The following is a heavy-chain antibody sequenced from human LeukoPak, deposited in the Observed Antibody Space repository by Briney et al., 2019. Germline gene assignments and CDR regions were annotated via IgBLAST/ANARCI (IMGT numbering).Heavy chain of an antibody. Sequence: SETLSLTCSVSGDSVTNSLYSWGCIRQPPGKGLEWLGNVYYSGSTSSNPSLRSRVTMPVDTSKNQFALKMSSVTTADTAVYYCGRWRKGRFLDYFFPLGGKGPRVPVSS. CDR1: GDSVTNSLYS. CDR3: GRWRKGRFLDYFFPL. D-gene: IGHD3/OR15-3a*01. J-gene: IGHJ4*02. V-gene: IGHV4-39*01. CDR2: VYYSGST.